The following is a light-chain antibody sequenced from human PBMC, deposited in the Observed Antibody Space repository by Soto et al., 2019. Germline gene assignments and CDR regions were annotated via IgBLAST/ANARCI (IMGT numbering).Light chain of an antibody. CDR2: AAS. CDR3: QKYNSAPLT. Sequence: DIQMTQSPSSLSASVGDRVTITCRASQGISTYLAWYQQKPGKVPKLLIYAASTLQSGVPSRFSGSGSGTDFTLTISSLQPEDVATYYCQKYNSAPLTFGGGNNVEIK. J-gene: IGKJ4*01. CDR1: QGISTY. V-gene: IGKV1-27*01.